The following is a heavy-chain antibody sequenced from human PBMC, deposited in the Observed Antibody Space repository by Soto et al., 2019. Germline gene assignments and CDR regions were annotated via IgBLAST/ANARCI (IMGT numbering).Heavy chain of an antibody. D-gene: IGHD4-17*01. V-gene: IGHV4-34*01. CDR1: GGSISSYY. CDR3: ARIVGRVTTVTDADY. Sequence: SETLSLTCTVSGGSISSYYWSWIRQPPGKGLEWIGEINHSGSTNYNPSLKSRVTISVDTSKNQFSLKLSSVTAADTAVYYCARIVGRVTTVTDADYWGQGTLVTVSS. CDR2: INHSGST. J-gene: IGHJ4*02.